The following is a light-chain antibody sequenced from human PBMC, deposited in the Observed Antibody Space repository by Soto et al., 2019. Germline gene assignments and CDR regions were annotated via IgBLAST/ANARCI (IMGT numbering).Light chain of an antibody. CDR2: DVS. V-gene: IGLV2-14*01. CDR1: SSEVGGYNY. CDR3: SSYTSSSSYV. Sequence: QSVLTQPASLSGSPGQSITISCTGTSSEVGGYNYVSWYQQHPGKAHKLMIYDVSNRPSGVSNRFSGSKSGNTASLTISGLQAEDEADYYCSSYTSSSSYVFGTGTKVTVL. J-gene: IGLJ1*01.